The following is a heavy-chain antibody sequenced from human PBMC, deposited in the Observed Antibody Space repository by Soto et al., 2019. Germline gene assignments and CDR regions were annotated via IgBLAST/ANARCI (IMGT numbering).Heavy chain of an antibody. V-gene: IGHV3-30*18. Sequence: QVQLVESGGGVVQPGRSLRLSCGASGFTFSSYGMHWVRQAPDKGLEWVALISYDGSNKYYADSVKGRFTISRDNSKNTLYLQMNSLRTEDTAVYYCAKDLGHGGRGAFDIWGQGTMVTVSS. J-gene: IGHJ3*02. D-gene: IGHD7-27*01. CDR1: GFTFSSYG. CDR2: ISYDGSNK. CDR3: AKDLGHGGRGAFDI.